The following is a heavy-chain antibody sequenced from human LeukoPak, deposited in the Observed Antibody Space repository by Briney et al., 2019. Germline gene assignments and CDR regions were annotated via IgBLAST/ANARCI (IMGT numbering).Heavy chain of an antibody. CDR3: ARDGLERVVTATKYYYYYGMDV. D-gene: IGHD2-21*02. CDR2: ISSSSSYI. CDR1: GFTFSSYS. Sequence: GGSLRLSCAASGFTFSSYSMNWVRQAPGKGLEWVSSISSSSSYIYYADSVKGRFTISRDNAKNSLYLQMTSLRAEDTAVYYCARDGLERVVTATKYYYYYGMDVRGQGTTVTVSS. V-gene: IGHV3-21*01. J-gene: IGHJ6*02.